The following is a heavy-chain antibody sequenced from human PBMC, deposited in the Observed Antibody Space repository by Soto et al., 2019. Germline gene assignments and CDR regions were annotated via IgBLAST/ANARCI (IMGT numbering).Heavy chain of an antibody. J-gene: IGHJ4*02. CDR1: GGSISSGDYY. CDR2: IYYSGST. D-gene: IGHD6-13*01. V-gene: IGHV4-30-4*01. Sequence: QVQLQESGPGLVKPSQTLSLTCTVSGGSISSGDYYWSLIRQPPGKGLEWIGYIYYSGSTYYNPSLKSRVTISVDTSKNQFSLKLSSVTAADTAVYYCARAGGAAAGLQFPNFDYWGQGTLVTVSS. CDR3: ARAGGAAAGLQFPNFDY.